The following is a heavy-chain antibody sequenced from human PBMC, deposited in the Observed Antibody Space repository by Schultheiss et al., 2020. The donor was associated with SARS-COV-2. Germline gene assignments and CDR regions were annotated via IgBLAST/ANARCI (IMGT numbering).Heavy chain of an antibody. CDR1: GFTFSSYA. Sequence: GESLKISCAASGFTFSSYAMHWVRQAPGKGLEWVAVISYDGSNKYYADSVKGRFTISRDNSKNTLYLQMNSLRAEDTAVYYCARDQHYRLVFGDAFDIWGQGTMVTVSS. CDR3: ARDQHYRLVFGDAFDI. V-gene: IGHV3-30*01. D-gene: IGHD3-16*01. J-gene: IGHJ3*02. CDR2: ISYDGSNK.